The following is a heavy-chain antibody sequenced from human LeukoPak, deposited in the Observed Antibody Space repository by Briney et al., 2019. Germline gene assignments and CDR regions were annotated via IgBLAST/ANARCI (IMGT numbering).Heavy chain of an antibody. Sequence: GESLRLSCAASEFTFSSYWMHWVRQAPGKGLVWVSRINSDGSSTSYADSVKGRFTISRDNAKNTLYLQMNSLRVEDTAVYYCARESATVVNLDYWGQGTLVTVSS. CDR1: EFTFSSYW. J-gene: IGHJ4*02. D-gene: IGHD4-23*01. CDR3: ARESATVVNLDY. V-gene: IGHV3-74*01. CDR2: INSDGSST.